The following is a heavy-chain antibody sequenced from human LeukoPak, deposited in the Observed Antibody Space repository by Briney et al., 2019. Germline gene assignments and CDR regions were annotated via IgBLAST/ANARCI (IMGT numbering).Heavy chain of an antibody. CDR2: IKQDGNEK. CDR1: GFIFRNHW. D-gene: IGHD4-17*01. Sequence: GGSLRLSCAASGFIFRNHWMSWVRQVPGRALEWVAHIKQDGNEKHYVDSVEGRFTLSRDDSKNSLYLQMNSLRVNDSAVYYCARGPNYGDRVDYFDYWGQGTLVTVSS. J-gene: IGHJ4*02. V-gene: IGHV3-7*01. CDR3: ARGPNYGDRVDYFDY.